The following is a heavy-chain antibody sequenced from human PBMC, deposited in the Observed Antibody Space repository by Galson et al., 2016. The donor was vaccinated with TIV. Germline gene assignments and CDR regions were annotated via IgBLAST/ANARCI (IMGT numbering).Heavy chain of an antibody. Sequence: ETLSLTCAVSGGSLSGYFWTWIRQAPGKGLEWIGEISHSGYARHNPSLESRVTLSIDTSKSQFSLQLSSVTAADTAVYYCAREFYDVLTGPINFYYGMDILGQGTTVTVSS. CDR1: GGSLSGYF. CDR2: ISHSGYA. D-gene: IGHD3-9*01. CDR3: AREFYDVLTGPINFYYGMDI. V-gene: IGHV4-34*01. J-gene: IGHJ6*02.